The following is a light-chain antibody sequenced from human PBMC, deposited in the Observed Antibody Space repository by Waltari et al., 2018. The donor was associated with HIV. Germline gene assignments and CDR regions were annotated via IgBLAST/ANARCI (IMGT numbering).Light chain of an antibody. CDR1: QSLSSN. V-gene: IGKV3-15*01. CDR3: QQYTNWPRI. J-gene: IGKJ4*01. Sequence: EIVMTQSPATLSVSPGERATLSCRASQSLSSNLAWYQQKPGQAPRLLIYGESTRATGIPARFSGRGSGTEFTLTISSLQSEDFAVYYCQQYTNWPRIFGGGTKVEIK. CDR2: GES.